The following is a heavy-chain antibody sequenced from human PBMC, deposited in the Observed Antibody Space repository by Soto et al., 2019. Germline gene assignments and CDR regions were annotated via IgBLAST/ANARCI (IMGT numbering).Heavy chain of an antibody. CDR3: ATDYIPVSGSGTAFDP. D-gene: IGHD3-10*01. CDR2: MNPNSGNT. J-gene: IGHJ5*02. Sequence: ASVKVSCKASGYTFTSYDINWVRQATGQGLEWMGWMNPNSGNTGYAQKFQGRVTMTRNTSISTAYMELSSLRSEDTAVYYCATDYIPVSGSGTAFDPWGQGTLVTVYS. V-gene: IGHV1-8*01. CDR1: GYTFTSYD.